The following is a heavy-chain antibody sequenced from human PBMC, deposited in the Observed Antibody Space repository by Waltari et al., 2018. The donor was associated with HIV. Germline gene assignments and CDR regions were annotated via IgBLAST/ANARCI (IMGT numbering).Heavy chain of an antibody. V-gene: IGHV3-21*01. CDR2: ISGCSSVR. J-gene: IGHJ6*02. Sequence: EVQLVESGGGLVKPGGSLRLSCAASGFTISGFYMTWVRQAPGKGLVWVSSISGCSSVRSYADSMKGRFTSSRDNAKSSLFLQMNSLRAEDTAVYFCARVNYQYAMDVWGQGTTVTVSS. CDR3: ARVNYQYAMDV. CDR1: GFTISGFY.